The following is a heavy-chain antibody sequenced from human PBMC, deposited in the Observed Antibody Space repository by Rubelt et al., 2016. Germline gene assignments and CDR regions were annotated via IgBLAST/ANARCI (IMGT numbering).Heavy chain of an antibody. D-gene: IGHD4-17*01. Sequence: GSLRLSCAASGFSFSMYWMHWVRQVPGKGLVWVSRIYSDVSSTTYADSVKGRFTISRDNAKNTLYLQMNSLRAEDTAVYYCVRHRDYGDFAMDVWGQGTTVTVSS. J-gene: IGHJ6*02. CDR3: VRHRDYGDFAMDV. CDR2: IYSDVSST. CDR1: GFSFSMYW. V-gene: IGHV3-74*01.